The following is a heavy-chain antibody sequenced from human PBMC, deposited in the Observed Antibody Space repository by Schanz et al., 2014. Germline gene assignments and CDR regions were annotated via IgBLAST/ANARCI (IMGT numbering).Heavy chain of an antibody. D-gene: IGHD3-10*01. Sequence: EVKLLASGGGLVQPGGSLRLSCTASGFTFSSYSMNWVRQAPGKGLEWVSAISGSGGSTYYADSVKGRFTISRDNSKNTLYLQMNSLRAEDTAVYYCAKGRFGELSAFDIWGQGTMVDVSS. V-gene: IGHV3-23*01. J-gene: IGHJ3*02. CDR2: ISGSGGST. CDR1: GFTFSSYS. CDR3: AKGRFGELSAFDI.